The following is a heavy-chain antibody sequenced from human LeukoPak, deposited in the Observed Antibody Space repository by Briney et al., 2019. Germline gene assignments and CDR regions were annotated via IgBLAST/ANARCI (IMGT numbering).Heavy chain of an antibody. CDR2: ISGSGGST. CDR1: GFTFSSYG. V-gene: IGHV3-23*01. Sequence: GGSLRLSCAASGFTFSSYGMSWVRQAPGKGLEWVSAISGSGGSTYYADSVKGRFTISRDNSKNTLYLQMNSLRAEDTAVYYCAKSGITMVRGAMYYFDYWGQGTLVTVSS. J-gene: IGHJ4*02. CDR3: AKSGITMVRGAMYYFDY. D-gene: IGHD3-10*01.